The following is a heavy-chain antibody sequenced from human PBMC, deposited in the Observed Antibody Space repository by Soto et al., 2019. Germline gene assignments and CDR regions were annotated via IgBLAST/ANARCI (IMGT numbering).Heavy chain of an antibody. V-gene: IGHV3-72*01. CDR1: GFTLSDYY. CDR2: SRDEALGYST. Sequence: EVQLVESGGGLVQPGGSLRLSCAGSGFTLSDYYIDWVRQAPGKGLEWVGRSRDEALGYSTEYAASVKVRFTTSRDDSKNSVYLQMNSLKTEDTAVYYWVRTTYFSDSSCYTRCFDYWGQGTLVTVSS. D-gene: IGHD3-22*01. J-gene: IGHJ4*02. CDR3: VRTTYFSDSSCYTRCFDY.